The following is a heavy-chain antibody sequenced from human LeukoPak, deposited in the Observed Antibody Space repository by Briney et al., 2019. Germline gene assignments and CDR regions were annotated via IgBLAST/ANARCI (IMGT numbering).Heavy chain of an antibody. CDR1: SNSISSGDYY. D-gene: IGHD1-26*01. J-gene: IGHJ6*03. V-gene: IGHV4-61*02. Sequence: SETLSLTCTVSSNSISSGDYYWSWIRQPAGKGLEWIGRIYTSGSTTYNPSLKSRVTISGDTSKNQFSLKLSSVTAADTAVYYCARGGGLGAYYYYMDVWGKGTTVTVSS. CDR2: IYTSGST. CDR3: ARGGGLGAYYYYMDV.